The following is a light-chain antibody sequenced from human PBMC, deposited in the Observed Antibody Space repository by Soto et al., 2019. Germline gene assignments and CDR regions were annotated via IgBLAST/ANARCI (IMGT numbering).Light chain of an antibody. CDR3: QQFSSYPLT. CDR2: GAS. J-gene: IGKJ4*01. CDR1: QSVSSN. V-gene: IGKV3-15*01. Sequence: ERVMTQSPATLSVSPGEGATRSCRASQSVSSNLAWYQQKPGQAPRLLIYGASTRATGIPARFSGSGSGTEFTLTISRLEPEDFAVYYCQQFSSYPLTFGGGTKVDIK.